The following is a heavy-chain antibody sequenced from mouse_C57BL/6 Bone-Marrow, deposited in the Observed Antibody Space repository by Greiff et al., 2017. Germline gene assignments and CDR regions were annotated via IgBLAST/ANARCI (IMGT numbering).Heavy chain of an antibody. CDR1: GYTFTSYW. CDR3: TRTGTFFDY. V-gene: IGHV1-61*01. Sequence: QVQLQQPGAELVRPGSSVKLSCKASGYTFTSYWKDWVKQRPGQGLEWIGNIYPSDSETHYNQKFKDKATLTVDKPSSTAYMQLSSLTSEDSAVYYCTRTGTFFDYWGQGTTLTVST. J-gene: IGHJ2*01. D-gene: IGHD4-1*01. CDR2: IYPSDSET.